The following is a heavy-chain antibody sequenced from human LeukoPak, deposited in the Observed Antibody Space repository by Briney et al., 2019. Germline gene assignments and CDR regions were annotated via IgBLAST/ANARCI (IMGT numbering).Heavy chain of an antibody. V-gene: IGHV3-53*01. CDR2: IYSGGST. J-gene: IGHJ6*03. D-gene: IGHD6-13*01. Sequence: GGSLRLSCAASGFTVSSNYMSWVRQAPGKGLEWVSVIYSGGSTYYTDSVKGRFTISRDTSKNTLYLHMNSLRAEDTAVYYCARDSPPAAGIRMWSYYYYYMDVWGKGTTVTISS. CDR3: ARDSPPAAGIRMWSYYYYYMDV. CDR1: GFTVSSNY.